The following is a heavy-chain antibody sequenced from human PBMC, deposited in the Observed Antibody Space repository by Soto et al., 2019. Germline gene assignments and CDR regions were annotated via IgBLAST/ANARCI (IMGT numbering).Heavy chain of an antibody. CDR1: GFTFSDNA. V-gene: IGHV3-23*01. Sequence: EVQLLESGGGLVQPGGSLRLSCGASGFTFSDNAMTWVRQAPGKGLEWVSSISDDGDSTHYTDSVKGRFAVSRDNSKNTLFLHMNSLGAEVTAVYYCAKSLSTAVNYGLDVWGQGTSVTVSS. CDR2: ISDDGDST. D-gene: IGHD2-2*01. CDR3: AKSLSTAVNYGLDV. J-gene: IGHJ6*02.